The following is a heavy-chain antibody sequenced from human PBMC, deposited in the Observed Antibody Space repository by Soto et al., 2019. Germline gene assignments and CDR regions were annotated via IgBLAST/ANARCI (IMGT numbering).Heavy chain of an antibody. CDR1: GFTVSSSY. D-gene: IGHD1-20*01. V-gene: IGHV3-53*01. CDR2: IYSGGTT. CDR3: ARGFNWREY. Sequence: EVQLVESGGGLIQPGGSLRLSCAAAGFTVSSSYMTWVRQAPGKGLEWVSVIYSGGTTYYVDSVKGRFTISRDNSKNTLYLQMNSLRAEDTAVYYCARGFNWREYWGQGTLVTVSS. J-gene: IGHJ4*02.